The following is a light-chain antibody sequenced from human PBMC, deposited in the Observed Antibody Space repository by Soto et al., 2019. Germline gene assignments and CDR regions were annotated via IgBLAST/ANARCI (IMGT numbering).Light chain of an antibody. Sequence: SYELTQPPSVSVAPGQTARMTCGGNNIGSKSVHWYQERAGQAPVLVVYDDSDRPSGIPERFSGSNSGNTATLTITRVDAGDEADYYCQVWETRSDHPVFGGGTKLTVL. CDR1: NIGSKS. CDR3: QVWETRSDHPV. CDR2: DDS. J-gene: IGLJ2*01. V-gene: IGLV3-21*02.